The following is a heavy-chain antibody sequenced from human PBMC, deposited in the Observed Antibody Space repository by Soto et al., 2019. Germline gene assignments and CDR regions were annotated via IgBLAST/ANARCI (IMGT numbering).Heavy chain of an antibody. CDR3: ARALPPVDY. V-gene: IGHV1-18*03. Sequence: QVQLVQSGAEVKKPGASVKVSCKASGYTFTSYYISRVRRAPGQGLDWMGWISAYNGNTNYTQKLQGGVTMTTDTSTSTAYREPRSLTSDDMAVYFCARALPPVDYWGQGTLVTVSS. J-gene: IGHJ4*02. CDR1: GYTFTSYY. CDR2: ISAYNGNT.